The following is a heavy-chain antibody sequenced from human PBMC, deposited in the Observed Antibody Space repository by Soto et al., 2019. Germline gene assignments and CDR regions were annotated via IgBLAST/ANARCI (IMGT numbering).Heavy chain of an antibody. Sequence: GASVKVSCKASGYIFTTYGISWVRQAPGQGLEWMGWISAYNGDTSYAQSVQGRVTMTTDTSTSTAYMELRSLRSDDTAVYYCARDLIAVRPGWFDPWGQGTLVTVSS. CDR1: GYIFTTYG. D-gene: IGHD6-6*01. CDR3: ARDLIAVRPGWFDP. CDR2: ISAYNGDT. J-gene: IGHJ5*02. V-gene: IGHV1-18*01.